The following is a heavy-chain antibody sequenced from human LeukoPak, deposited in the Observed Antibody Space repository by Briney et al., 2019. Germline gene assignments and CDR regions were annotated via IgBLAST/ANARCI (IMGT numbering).Heavy chain of an antibody. V-gene: IGHV4-39*01. Sequence: SETLSLTCTVSGGSISSSSYYWGWLRQPPGKGLEWIGSIYYSGSTYYNPSLKSRVTISVDTSKNQFSLKLSSVTAADTAVYYCARHDYSNHVVDWGQGTLVTVSS. J-gene: IGHJ4*02. D-gene: IGHD4-11*01. CDR3: ARHDYSNHVVD. CDR1: GGSISSSSYY. CDR2: IYYSGST.